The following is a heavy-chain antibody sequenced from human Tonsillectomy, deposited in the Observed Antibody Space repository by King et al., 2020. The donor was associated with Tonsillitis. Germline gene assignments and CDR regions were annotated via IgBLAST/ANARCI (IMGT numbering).Heavy chain of an antibody. Sequence: QLVQSGAEVKKPGSSVKVSCKASGGTFSSYAISWVRQAPGQGLVWMGNIIPILPITNYAQNFQGRVTISADKSTGTAYMELGSLRSEDTAVYYCARARRDAYNFDDWGQGTLVTVSS. CDR2: IIPILPIT. V-gene: IGHV1-69*09. D-gene: IGHD5-24*01. J-gene: IGHJ4*02. CDR1: GGTFSSYA. CDR3: ARARRDAYNFDD.